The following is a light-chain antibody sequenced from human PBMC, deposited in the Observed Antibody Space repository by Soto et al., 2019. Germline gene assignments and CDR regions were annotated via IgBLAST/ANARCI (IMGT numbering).Light chain of an antibody. CDR1: QDINSW. Sequence: DIQMTQSPSSVSASVGDRVTITCRASQDINSWLTWYQQKPGKAPKVLIYIASRLQSGVPSRFSGRGSGTDFSLTISNLQPEDFATYVCQQSKTFPLTFGGGTKVDIK. CDR2: IAS. CDR3: QQSKTFPLT. J-gene: IGKJ4*01. V-gene: IGKV1-12*01.